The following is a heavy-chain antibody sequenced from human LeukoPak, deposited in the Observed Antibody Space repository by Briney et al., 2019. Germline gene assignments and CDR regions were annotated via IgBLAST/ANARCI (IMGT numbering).Heavy chain of an antibody. CDR3: AKDIEMATITGFDY. D-gene: IGHD5-24*01. Sequence: GGSLRLSCAASGFTFSNYAMSWVRQAPGEGLEWVSAISNSGGTIHYADSVKGRFTISRDNSKNSLYLQMNSLRTEDTALYYCAKDIEMATITGFDYWGQGTLVTVSS. CDR2: ISNSGGTI. V-gene: IGHV3-23*01. CDR1: GFTFSNYA. J-gene: IGHJ4*02.